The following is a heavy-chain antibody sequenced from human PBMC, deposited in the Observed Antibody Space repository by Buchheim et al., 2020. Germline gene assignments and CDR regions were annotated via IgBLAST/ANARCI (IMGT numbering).Heavy chain of an antibody. J-gene: IGHJ4*02. Sequence: QVQLVQSGAEVKKPGASVKVSCKASGYTFTGYYMHWVRQAPGQGLEWMGWINPNSGGTNSAQKFQGRVTMTRDTSISTAYMELSRLTSYDTAVYYCARAEDTSGYHSAHWGQGTL. V-gene: IGHV1-2*02. CDR1: GYTFTGYY. D-gene: IGHD3-22*01. CDR3: ARAEDTSGYHSAH. CDR2: INPNSGGT.